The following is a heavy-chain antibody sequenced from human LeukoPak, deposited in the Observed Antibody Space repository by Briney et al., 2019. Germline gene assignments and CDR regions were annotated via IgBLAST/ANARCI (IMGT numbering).Heavy chain of an antibody. CDR2: ISAYNGNT. CDR3: ARDRAIVGAPRCWFDP. D-gene: IGHD1-26*01. J-gene: IGHJ5*02. CDR1: GYTFTSYG. V-gene: IGHV1-18*01. Sequence: ASVKVSCKASGYTFTSYGISWVRQAPGQGLEWMGWISAYNGNTNYAQKLQGRVTTTTDTSTSTAYMELRSLRSDDTAVYYCARDRAIVGAPRCWFDPWGQGTLVTVSS.